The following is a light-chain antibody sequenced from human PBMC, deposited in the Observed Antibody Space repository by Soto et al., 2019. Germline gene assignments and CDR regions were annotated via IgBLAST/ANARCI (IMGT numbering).Light chain of an antibody. J-gene: IGLJ1*01. CDR2: EVN. CDR3: FSYRSSTTTV. CDR1: NSDIGGYNF. Sequence: QSALTQPASVSGSPGQSITISCAGSNSDIGGYNFVSWYQQHPGKAPKIIIFEVNKRPSGISNRFSRSKSGNTASLTISGLKAEDEADYYCFSYRSSTTTVFGSGTMVTVL. V-gene: IGLV2-14*01.